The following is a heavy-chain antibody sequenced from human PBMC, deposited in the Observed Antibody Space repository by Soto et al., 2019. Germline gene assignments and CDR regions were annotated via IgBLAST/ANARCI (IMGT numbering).Heavy chain of an antibody. CDR3: ASRNYYDTSGYYYWYYFDF. CDR1: GITFSNYA. V-gene: IGHV3-23*01. D-gene: IGHD3-22*01. J-gene: IGHJ4*02. CDR2: ISGSGDST. Sequence: EVQLLESGGGFVQPGGSLSLSCAASGITFSNYAMSWVRQAPGKGLEWVSGISGSGDSTYYAESVKGRFTISRDNSKNTVYLQMNSLGAEDTAVYYCASRNYYDTSGYYYWYYFDFWGQGALVTVSS.